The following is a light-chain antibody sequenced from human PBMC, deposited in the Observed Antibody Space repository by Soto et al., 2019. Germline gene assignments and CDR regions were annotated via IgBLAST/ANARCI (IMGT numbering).Light chain of an antibody. Sequence: IQMTQSPSSLSASVGDRVTITCRASQGIRNDLGWYQQKPGKAPKLLIYAASSLQSGVPSRFSGSGSGTDFAFTISNLQPEDFATYFCQQSFSTPLTFGGGTKVDIK. CDR3: QQSFSTPLT. CDR1: QGIRND. CDR2: AAS. V-gene: IGKV1-39*01. J-gene: IGKJ4*01.